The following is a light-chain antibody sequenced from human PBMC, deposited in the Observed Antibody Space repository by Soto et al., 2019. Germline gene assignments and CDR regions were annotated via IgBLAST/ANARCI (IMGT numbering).Light chain of an antibody. V-gene: IGKV3-20*01. CDR1: QSVTSNS. Sequence: EIVLTQFPGTLSLSPGERATLSCRASQSVTSNSLAWYQQKVGRAPRVLIYGASNRATGIPDRFSGSGSGTNFTLPIANMHPEDFAIYYCKQSYSTPWTFGQGIKVDIK. CDR3: KQSYSTPWT. J-gene: IGKJ1*01. CDR2: GAS.